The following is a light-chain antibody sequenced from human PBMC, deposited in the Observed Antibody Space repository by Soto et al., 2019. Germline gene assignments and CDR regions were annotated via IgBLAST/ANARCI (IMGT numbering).Light chain of an antibody. V-gene: IGLV2-8*01. CDR2: EVD. J-gene: IGLJ1*01. CDR3: WSYAGRNTYV. CDR1: SSNVGGYNY. Sequence: QSVLTQPPSASGSPGKSVSISCTGSSSNVGGYNYVSWYQQHPGKAPRLIIYEVDKRPSGVPDRFSGSKAGSTASPTVSGLQADDEADYYCWSYAGRNTYVFGPGTKVTVL.